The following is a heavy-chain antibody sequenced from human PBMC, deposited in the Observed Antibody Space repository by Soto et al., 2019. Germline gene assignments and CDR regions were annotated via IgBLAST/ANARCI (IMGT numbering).Heavy chain of an antibody. CDR3: AKERNPVYMFPQGMDV. D-gene: IGHD2-8*01. CDR1: GFTFSSYA. CDR2: ISGSGGST. Sequence: GGSLRLSCAASGFTFSSYAMSWVRQAPGKGLEWVSGISGSGGSTYYADSVKGRFTISRDNSKNTLYLQMNSLRAEDTAVYYCAKERNPVYMFPQGMDVWGQGTAVTVSS. V-gene: IGHV3-23*01. J-gene: IGHJ6*02.